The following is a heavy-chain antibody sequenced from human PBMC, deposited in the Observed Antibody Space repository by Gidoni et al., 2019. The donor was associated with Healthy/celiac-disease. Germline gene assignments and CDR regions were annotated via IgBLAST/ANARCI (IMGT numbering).Heavy chain of an antibody. V-gene: IGHV3-7*01. CDR1: GFTFSSYW. CDR3: ARGGVLLWFRDLLRPFDY. J-gene: IGHJ4*02. CDR2: IKRDGSEK. Sequence: EVQLVESGGGLVQPGGSLSLSCVVSGFTFSSYWMSWVRQAPGKGLEWVANIKRDGSEKYYVDSVKGRFTISRDNAKNSLYLQMNILRAEDTAVYYCARGGVLLWFRDLLRPFDYWGQGTLVTVSS. D-gene: IGHD3-10*01.